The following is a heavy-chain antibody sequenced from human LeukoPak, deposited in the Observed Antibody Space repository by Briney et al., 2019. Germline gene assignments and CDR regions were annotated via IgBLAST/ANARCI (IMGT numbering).Heavy chain of an antibody. V-gene: IGHV1-69*13. CDR2: IIPIFGTA. D-gene: IGHD2-2*01. CDR3: ARGLDEDIVVVPAATSFDY. CDR1: GGTFSSYA. J-gene: IGHJ4*02. Sequence: ASVKVSCKASGGTFSSYAISWVRQAPGQGLEWMGGIIPIFGTANYAQKFQGRVTITADESTSTAYMELSSLRSEDTAVYYCARGLDEDIVVVPAATSFDYWGQGTLVTVSS.